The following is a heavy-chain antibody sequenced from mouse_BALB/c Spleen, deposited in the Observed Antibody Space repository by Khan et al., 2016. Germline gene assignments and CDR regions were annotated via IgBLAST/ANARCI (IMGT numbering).Heavy chain of an antibody. V-gene: IGHV2-2*02. CDR1: GFLSTSYG. J-gene: IGHJ4*01. CDR3: APTYAKGAMDY. Sequence: QVQLKQAGPGLVQPSQSLSITCTVSGFLSTSYGVHWVRQSPGKGLEWLGVRWSGGSTDYNAAIISRLSSSKDNSKSQVLFKMNRLKANDTVIYYVAPTYAKGAMDYWGQGTSFTVAS. CDR2: RWSGGST.